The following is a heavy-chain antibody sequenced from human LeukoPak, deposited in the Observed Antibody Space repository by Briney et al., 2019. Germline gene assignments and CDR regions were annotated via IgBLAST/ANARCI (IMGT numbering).Heavy chain of an antibody. Sequence: SETLSLTCTVSGGSISSYYWSWIRQPAGKGLEWIGRIYTSGSTNYNPSLKSRVTISVDTSKNQFSLKLSSVTAADTAVYYCARHRSPDYYYYYMDVWGKGTTVTVSS. D-gene: IGHD1-26*01. CDR3: ARHRSPDYYYYYMDV. V-gene: IGHV4-4*07. J-gene: IGHJ6*03. CDR1: GGSISSYY. CDR2: IYTSGST.